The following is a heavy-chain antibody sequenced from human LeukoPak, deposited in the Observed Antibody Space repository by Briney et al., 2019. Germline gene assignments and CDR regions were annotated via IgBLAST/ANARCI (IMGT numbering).Heavy chain of an antibody. D-gene: IGHD3-10*01. V-gene: IGHV3-74*01. CDR2: INSDGSST. CDR3: ARETGSGYGMDV. Sequence: GGSLRLSCAASGITFSSYWMHWVRQAPGKGLVWVSRINSDGSSTSYADSVKGRFTISRDNAKNTLYLQMNSLRAEDTAVYYCARETGSGYGMDVWGQGTTVTVSS. CDR1: GITFSSYW. J-gene: IGHJ6*02.